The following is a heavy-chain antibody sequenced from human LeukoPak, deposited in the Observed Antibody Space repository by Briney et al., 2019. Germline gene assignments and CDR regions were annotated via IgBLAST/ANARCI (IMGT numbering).Heavy chain of an antibody. D-gene: IGHD1-14*01. CDR1: GFTFGGYG. V-gene: IGHV3-33*01. CDR2: IAYGGSRA. CDR3: TRYNNDHFDY. J-gene: IGHJ4*02. Sequence: GGSLRLSCAGSGFTFGGYGMHWFRQTPGKGLEWVAVIAYGGSRAFYADSVKGRFTISRDNSKNTMSVQMDDLRAGDTAVYYCTRYNNDHFDYWGQGTLVTVSS.